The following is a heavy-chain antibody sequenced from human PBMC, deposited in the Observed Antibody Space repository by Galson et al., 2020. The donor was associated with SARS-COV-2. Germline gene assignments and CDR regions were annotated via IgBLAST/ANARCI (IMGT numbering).Heavy chain of an antibody. V-gene: IGHV4-30-4*08. D-gene: IGHD1-26*01. Sequence: SETLSLTCTVSGGSISSGDYYWSWIRQPPGKGLEWIGYIYYSGSTYYNPSLKSRVTISVDTSKNQFSLKLSSVTAADTAVYYCARARGGSARTSYMDVWGKGTTVTISS. CDR3: ARARGGSARTSYMDV. CDR2: IYYSGST. CDR1: GGSISSGDYY. J-gene: IGHJ6*03.